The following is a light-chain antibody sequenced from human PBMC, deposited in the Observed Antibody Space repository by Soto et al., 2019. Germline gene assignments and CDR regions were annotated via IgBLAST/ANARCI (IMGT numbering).Light chain of an antibody. V-gene: IGKV1-9*01. CDR1: QGISSY. CDR3: QQLNPHPVT. CDR2: AAS. Sequence: SEITRGRPIMTAKLGDRVAITCRASQGISSYLAWYQPKPGIAPKLLIFAASTLHSGVPSRFSGSGSGTEFTLTFSSLQLEDLAAYYFQQLNPHPVTFGQGTRLEI. J-gene: IGKJ5*01.